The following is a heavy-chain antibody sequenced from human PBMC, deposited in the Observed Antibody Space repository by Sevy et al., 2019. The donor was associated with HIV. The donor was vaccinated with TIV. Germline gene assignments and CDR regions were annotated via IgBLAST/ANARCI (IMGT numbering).Heavy chain of an antibody. CDR3: ARHDTMVRGVNGLYNWFDP. CDR2: IYYSGST. V-gene: IGHV4-39*01. Sequence: ASETLSFTCTVSGGSISSSSYYWGWIRQPPGKGLEWIGSIYYSGSTYYNPSLKSRVTISVDTSKNQFSLKLSSVTAADTAVYYCARHDTMVRGVNGLYNWFDPWGQGTLVTVSS. J-gene: IGHJ5*02. CDR1: GGSISSSSYY. D-gene: IGHD3-10*01.